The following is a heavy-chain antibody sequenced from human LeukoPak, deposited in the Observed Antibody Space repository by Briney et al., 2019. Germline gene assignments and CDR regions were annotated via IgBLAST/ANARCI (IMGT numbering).Heavy chain of an antibody. V-gene: IGHV1-2*02. CDR3: ARGGSGWYGGLGY. D-gene: IGHD6-19*01. Sequence: APVKVSCKASGYTFTGYYMHWVRQAPGQGLEWMGWINPNSGGTNYAQKFQGRVTMTRDTSISTAYMELSRLRSDDTAVYYCARGGSGWYGGLGYWGQGTLVTVSS. J-gene: IGHJ4*02. CDR1: GYTFTGYY. CDR2: INPNSGGT.